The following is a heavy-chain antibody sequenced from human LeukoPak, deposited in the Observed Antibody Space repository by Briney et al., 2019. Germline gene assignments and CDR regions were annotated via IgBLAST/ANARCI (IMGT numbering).Heavy chain of an antibody. CDR1: GFTFSSYA. CDR3: ARDYSSSGWSFVY. J-gene: IGHJ4*02. CDR2: ISYDGSNK. D-gene: IGHD6-19*01. Sequence: PGGSLRLSCAASGFTFSSYAMHWVRQAPGKGLEWVAVISYDGSNKYYADSVKGRFTISRDSAKNTLYLQMNSLRAEDTAVYYCARDYSSSGWSFVYWGQGTLVTVSS. V-gene: IGHV3-30*01.